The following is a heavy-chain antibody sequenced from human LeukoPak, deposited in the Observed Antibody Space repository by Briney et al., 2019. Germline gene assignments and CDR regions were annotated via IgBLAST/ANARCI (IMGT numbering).Heavy chain of an antibody. J-gene: IGHJ4*02. V-gene: IGHV4-30-2*01. CDR3: ARARWDTAMDLCFDY. CDR2: IYHSGST. D-gene: IGHD5-18*01. CDR1: GGSIGSGGYS. Sequence: PSETLSLTCAVSGGSIGSGGYSWSWIRQPPGKGLEWIGYIYHSGSTYYNPSLKSRVTISVDRSKNQFSLKLSSVTAADTAVYYCARARWDTAMDLCFDYWGQGTLVTVSS.